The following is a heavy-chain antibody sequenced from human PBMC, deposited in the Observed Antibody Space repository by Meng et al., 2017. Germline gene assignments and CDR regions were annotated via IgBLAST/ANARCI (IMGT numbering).Heavy chain of an antibody. J-gene: IGHJ4*02. CDR3: ARGSMVRGVIPLY. CDR1: GGSFSGYY. CDR2: INHSGST. D-gene: IGHD3-10*01. V-gene: IGHV4-34*01. Sequence: SDLLSFTFALHGGSFSGYYWSWIRQPPGKGLEWIGEINHSGSTNYNPSLKSRVTISVDTSKNQFSLKLSSVTAADTAVYYCARGSMVRGVIPLYWGQGTLVTVSS.